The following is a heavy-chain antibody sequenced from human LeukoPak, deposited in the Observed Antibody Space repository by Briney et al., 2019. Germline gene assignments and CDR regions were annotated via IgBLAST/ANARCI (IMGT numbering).Heavy chain of an antibody. CDR1: SGSFSGYY. J-gene: IGHJ4*02. Sequence: PSETLSLTCAVYSGSFSGYYWSWIRQPPGKGLEWIGEINHSGSTNYNPSLKSRVTISVDTSKNQFSLKLSSVTAADTAVYYCARGTLESYYYDSSGSRPFDYWGQGTLVTVSS. CDR3: ARGTLESYYYDSSGSRPFDY. V-gene: IGHV4-34*01. CDR2: INHSGST. D-gene: IGHD3-22*01.